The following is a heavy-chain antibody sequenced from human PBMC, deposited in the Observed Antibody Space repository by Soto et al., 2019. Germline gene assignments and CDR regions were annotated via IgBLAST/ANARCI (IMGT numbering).Heavy chain of an antibody. V-gene: IGHV3-9*01. CDR2: ISWNSGSI. J-gene: IGHJ4*02. Sequence: QLGGSLRLSCAASGFTFDDYAMHWVRQAPGKGLEWVSGISWNSGSIGYADSVKGRFTISRDNAKNSLYLQMNSLRAEDTALYYCAKDRRHYDSSGLFDYWGQGTLVTVSS. CDR3: AKDRRHYDSSGLFDY. CDR1: GFTFDDYA. D-gene: IGHD3-22*01.